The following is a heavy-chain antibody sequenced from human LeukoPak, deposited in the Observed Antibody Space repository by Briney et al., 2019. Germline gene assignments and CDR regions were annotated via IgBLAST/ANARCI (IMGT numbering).Heavy chain of an antibody. Sequence: ASVTVSCKASGYTFTGYYIHWLRQAPGQGLKWMGFINPNSGGTNYAQKFQGRVTMTRDTSISTAYMELSSLTSDDTAVYYCARDLEGYHYGSGNYPQWGQGTLITVSS. V-gene: IGHV1-2*02. CDR3: ARDLEGYHYGSGNYPQ. CDR2: INPNSGGT. J-gene: IGHJ4*02. D-gene: IGHD3-10*01. CDR1: GYTFTGYY.